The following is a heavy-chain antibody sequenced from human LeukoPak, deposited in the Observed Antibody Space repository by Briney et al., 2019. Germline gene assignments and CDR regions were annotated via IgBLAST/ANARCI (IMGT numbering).Heavy chain of an antibody. CDR2: INHSGST. V-gene: IGHV4-34*01. J-gene: IGHJ1*01. Sequence: SETLSLTCAVYGGSFSGYYWSWIRQPPGKGLEWIGEINHSGSTNYNPSLKSRVTISVGTSKNQFSLKLSSVTAADTAVYYCARGLGSGWSRAEYFQHWGQGTLVTVSS. D-gene: IGHD6-19*01. CDR3: ARGLGSGWSRAEYFQH. CDR1: GGSFSGYY.